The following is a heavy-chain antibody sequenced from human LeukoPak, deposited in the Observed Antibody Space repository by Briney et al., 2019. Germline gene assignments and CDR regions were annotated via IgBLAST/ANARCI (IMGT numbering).Heavy chain of an antibody. V-gene: IGHV3-30*18. CDR1: GLTFSSYG. Sequence: PGGSLRLSCAVSGLTFSSYGMHWVRQAPGKGLAWVAVISYDGSNRYYADSVKGRFTISRDNSKNTLYLQMNSLRTEDTAVYYCAKCESWNNLSYYYYAMDVWGQGTTVTVSS. CDR3: AKCESWNNLSYYYYAMDV. J-gene: IGHJ6*02. D-gene: IGHD1/OR15-1a*01. CDR2: ISYDGSNR.